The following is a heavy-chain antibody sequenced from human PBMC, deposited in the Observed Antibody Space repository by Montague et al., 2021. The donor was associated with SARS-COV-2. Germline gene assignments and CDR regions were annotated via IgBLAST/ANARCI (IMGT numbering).Heavy chain of an antibody. D-gene: IGHD2-15*01. CDR2: IYYSGST. CDR1: GGSFSAYY. V-gene: IGHV4-59*01. Sequence: SETLSLTCAVSGGSFSAYYWSWIRQPPGKGLEWIGYIYYSGSTNYNPSLKSRVTISIDTSKNQFSLQLSSVTAADMAVYYCASAGGYCTGGSCYYVVWGQGTLVTVSS. J-gene: IGHJ4*02. CDR3: ASAGGYCTGGSCYYVV.